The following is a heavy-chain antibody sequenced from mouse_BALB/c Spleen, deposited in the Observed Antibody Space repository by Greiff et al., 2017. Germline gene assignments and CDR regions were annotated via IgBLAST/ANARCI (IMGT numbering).Heavy chain of an antibody. CDR3: ARRDGNYDYYAMDY. J-gene: IGHJ4*01. Sequence: VQLQQSGAELVRPGTSVKVSCKASGFAFTNYLIEWVKQRPGQGLEWIGVINPGSGGTNYNEKFKGKATLTADKSSSTAYMQLSRLTSDDSAVYFCARRDGNYDYYAMDYWGQGTSVTVSS. CDR1: GFAFTNYL. CDR2: INPGSGGT. V-gene: IGHV1-54*01. D-gene: IGHD2-1*01.